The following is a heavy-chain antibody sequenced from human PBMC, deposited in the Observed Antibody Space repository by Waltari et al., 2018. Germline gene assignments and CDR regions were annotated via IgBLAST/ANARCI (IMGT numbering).Heavy chain of an antibody. V-gene: IGHV4-39*01. CDR3: ARLPISLGVGSVFDI. CDR1: GGPLSSSTYY. Sequence: QMQLQESGPGLVKPSEPLSLPCTVPGGPLSSSTYYWGWIRQPPGKGLEWIGNIYYSGSTYYKPSLKSRLTISVDTSKNQFSLNLRSVTAADTAVYYCARLPISLGVGSVFDIWGQGTMVTVSS. CDR2: IYYSGST. J-gene: IGHJ3*02. D-gene: IGHD2-15*01.